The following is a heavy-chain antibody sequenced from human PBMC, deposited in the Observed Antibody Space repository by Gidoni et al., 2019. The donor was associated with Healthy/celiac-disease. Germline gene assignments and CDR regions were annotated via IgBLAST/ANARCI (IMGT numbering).Heavy chain of an antibody. Sequence: QVQLQESGPGLVKPSETLSLTCTVSGGSISSYYWSWIRQPPGKGLEWIGYIYYSGSTNYNPSLKSRVTISVDTSKSQFSLKLSSVTAADTAVYYCARRPGSQNSGSYSWWFDPWGQGTLVTVSS. CDR1: GGSISSYY. V-gene: IGHV4-59*08. J-gene: IGHJ5*02. CDR3: ARRPGSQNSGSYSWWFDP. CDR2: IYYSGST. D-gene: IGHD1-26*01.